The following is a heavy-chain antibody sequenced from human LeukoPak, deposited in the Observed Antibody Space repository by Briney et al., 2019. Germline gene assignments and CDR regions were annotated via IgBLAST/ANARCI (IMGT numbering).Heavy chain of an antibody. CDR2: INTNTGNP. V-gene: IGHV7-4-1*02. Sequence: ASVKVSCKASGYTFSDYHMHWVRQAPGQGLEWMGWINTNTGNPTYAQGFTGRFVFFLDTSVSTAYLQINSLKAEDTAVYYCARVVDYYDSSGPRGWDAFDIWGQGTLVTVSS. CDR3: ARVVDYYDSSGPRGWDAFDI. J-gene: IGHJ4*02. D-gene: IGHD3-22*01. CDR1: GYTFSDYH.